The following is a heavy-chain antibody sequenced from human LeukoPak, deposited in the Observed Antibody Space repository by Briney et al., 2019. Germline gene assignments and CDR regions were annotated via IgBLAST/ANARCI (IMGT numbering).Heavy chain of an antibody. V-gene: IGHV4-30-4*08. J-gene: IGHJ4*02. CDR3: AREFAHYGDYGGVVNY. CDR1: GGSINSGDNY. CDR2: IYYSGST. D-gene: IGHD4-17*01. Sequence: PSETLSLTCTVSGGSINSGDNYWSWIRQPPGKGLEWIGYIYYSGSTYYNPSLKSRVTMSVDTSKNQFSLKLSSVTAADTAVYYCAREFAHYGDYGGVVNYWGQGTLVTVSS.